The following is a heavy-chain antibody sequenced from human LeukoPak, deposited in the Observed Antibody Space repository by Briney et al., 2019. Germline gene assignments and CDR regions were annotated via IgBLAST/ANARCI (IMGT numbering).Heavy chain of an antibody. D-gene: IGHD2-2*01. CDR1: GGSICSGGYY. V-gene: IGHV4-31*03. CDR3: ARDRGYCSSTSCWGQWYFDL. CDR2: IYYSGST. Sequence: PSETLSLTCTVSGGSICSGGYYWSWIRQHPGKGLEWIGYIYYSGSTYYNPSLKSRVTISVDTSKNQFSLKLSSVTAADTAVYYCARDRGYCSSTSCWGQWYFDLWGRGTLVTVSS. J-gene: IGHJ2*01.